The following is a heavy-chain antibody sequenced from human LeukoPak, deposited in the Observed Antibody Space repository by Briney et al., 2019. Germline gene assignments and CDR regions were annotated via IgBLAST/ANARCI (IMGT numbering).Heavy chain of an antibody. Sequence: GASVKVSCKASGFTFTSSAVQWVRQARGQRLEWIGWIVVGSGNTNYAQKFQERVTTTRDMSTSTAYMELGSLRSEDTAVYYCAASIEYSSSSGYYYMDVWGKGTTVTVSS. CDR3: AASIEYSSSSGYYYMDV. CDR2: IVVGSGNT. CDR1: GFTFTSSA. V-gene: IGHV1-58*01. D-gene: IGHD6-6*01. J-gene: IGHJ6*03.